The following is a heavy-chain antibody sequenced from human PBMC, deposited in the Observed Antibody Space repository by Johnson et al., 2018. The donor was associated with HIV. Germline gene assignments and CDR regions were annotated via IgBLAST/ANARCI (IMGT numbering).Heavy chain of an antibody. CDR1: GFTVSSNY. CDR3: TRRSPYDAFDI. V-gene: IGHV3-66*02. CDR2: LYSGGST. Sequence: VQLVESGGGVIRPGGSLRLSCAASGFTVSSNYMTWVRQAPGKGLEWVSILYSGGSTHYADSVKGRSTISRDNSKNTLYLQMNSLRAEDTAVYYCTRRSPYDAFDIWGQGTMVTVSS. J-gene: IGHJ3*02.